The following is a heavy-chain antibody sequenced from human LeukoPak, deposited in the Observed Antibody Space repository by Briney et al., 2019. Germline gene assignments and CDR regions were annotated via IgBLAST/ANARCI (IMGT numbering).Heavy chain of an antibody. Sequence: GGSLGLSCAASGFTFSGSAMHWVRQASGKGLEWVGRIRSKANSYATAYAASVKGRFTISRDDSKNTAYLQMNSLKTEDTAVYYCACSSTSHDYWGQGTLVTVSS. CDR1: GFTFSGSA. V-gene: IGHV3-73*01. CDR2: IRSKANSYAT. CDR3: ACSSTSHDY. J-gene: IGHJ4*02. D-gene: IGHD2-2*01.